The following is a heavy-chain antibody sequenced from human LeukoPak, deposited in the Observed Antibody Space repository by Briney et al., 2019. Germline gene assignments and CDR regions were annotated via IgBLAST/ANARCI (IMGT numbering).Heavy chain of an antibody. CDR3: STGTDFDF. J-gene: IGHJ4*02. Sequence: PGGSLRLSCAASGFTFNNAWMSWVRQAPGKGLEWVGRIKSKTDGATTDYAAPVKGRFTISRDDSKNILYLQMTSLKTEDTAVYYCSTGTDFDFWGQGTLVTIS. D-gene: IGHD1-14*01. V-gene: IGHV3-15*01. CDR2: IKSKTDGATT. CDR1: GFTFNNAW.